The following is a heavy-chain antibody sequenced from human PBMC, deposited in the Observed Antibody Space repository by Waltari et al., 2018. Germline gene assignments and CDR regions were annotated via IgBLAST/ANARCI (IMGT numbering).Heavy chain of an antibody. Sequence: DVQLLESGGGLAQSGGSLRPSCAACGFTLSTYAIAWVRQAPGKGLEWVAESSGTGYNTYYADSVKGRFTISRDNSKNTLYLEMNNLRAEDTAVYFCARDGYNWIPFDCWGQGTLVTVSS. CDR3: ARDGYNWIPFDC. J-gene: IGHJ4*02. V-gene: IGHV3-23*01. D-gene: IGHD5-12*01. CDR1: GFTLSTYA. CDR2: SSGTGYNT.